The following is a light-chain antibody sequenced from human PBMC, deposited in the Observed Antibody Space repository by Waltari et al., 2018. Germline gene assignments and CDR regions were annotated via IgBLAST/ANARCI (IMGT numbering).Light chain of an antibody. CDR3: QAGDSNTV. V-gene: IGLV3-1*01. J-gene: IGLJ3*02. CDR2: EDN. Sequence: CLYQQKPGQLAVLVSYEDNKRPSGIPERFSGSNSENTATLTISGTQSLDEADYYCQAGDSNTVFGVGTKLTVL.